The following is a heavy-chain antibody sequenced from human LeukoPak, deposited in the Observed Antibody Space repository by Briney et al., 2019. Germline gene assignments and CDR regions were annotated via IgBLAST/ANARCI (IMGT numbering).Heavy chain of an antibody. D-gene: IGHD5-12*01. CDR2: ISSSSSYI. CDR1: GFTFSSYA. J-gene: IGHJ5*02. V-gene: IGHV3-21*01. CDR3: ARDRGYDFDWFDP. Sequence: GGSLRLSCAASGFTFSSYAMHWVRQAPGKGLEWVSSISSSSSYIYYADSVKGRFTISRDNAKNSLYLQMNSLRAEDTAVYYCARDRGYDFDWFDPWGQGTLVTVSS.